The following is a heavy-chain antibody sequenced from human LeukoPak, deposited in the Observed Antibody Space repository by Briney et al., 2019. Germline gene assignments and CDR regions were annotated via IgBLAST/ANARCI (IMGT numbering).Heavy chain of an antibody. CDR3: ARDSSGWYTDFDY. CDR1: GFTFSSYA. V-gene: IGHV3-23*01. Sequence: GGSLRLSCAASGFTFSSYAMSWVRQAPGKGLEWVSAISNNGGYTYYADSVQGRFTISRDNSKSTLCLQMNSLRAEDTAVYYCARDSSGWYTDFDYWGQGTLVTVSS. CDR2: ISNNGGYT. J-gene: IGHJ4*02. D-gene: IGHD6-19*01.